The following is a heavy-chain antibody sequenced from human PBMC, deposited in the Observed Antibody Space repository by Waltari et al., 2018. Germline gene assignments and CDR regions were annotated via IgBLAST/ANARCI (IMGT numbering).Heavy chain of an antibody. CDR3: TRHRYENRFDP. CDR2: IRSKANSDST. J-gene: IGHJ5*02. Sequence: EVQLVESGGGLVQPGGSLNLSCAASGFTFSGSAIHWVRQASGKGLEWVGRIRSKANSDSTAYGASMKGRFTISRDDSKSTAYLQMNSLKTDDTAVYYCTRHRYENRFDPWGQGTLVTVSS. CDR1: GFTFSGSA. V-gene: IGHV3-73*02. D-gene: IGHD1-1*01.